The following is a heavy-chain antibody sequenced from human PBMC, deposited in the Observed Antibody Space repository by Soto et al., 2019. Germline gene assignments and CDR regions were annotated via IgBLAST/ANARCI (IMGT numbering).Heavy chain of an antibody. CDR2: ISSSSSYI. V-gene: IGHV3-21*01. Sequence: EVQLVESGGGLVKPGGSLRLSCAASGFTFSSYSMNWVRQAPGKGLEWVSSISSSSSYIYYADSVKGRFTISRDNAKNSLYLQMNSLRAEDTAVYYCARGVRRAVAGTHPYYYYYMDVWGKGTTVTVSS. CDR3: ARGVRRAVAGTHPYYYYYMDV. J-gene: IGHJ6*03. CDR1: GFTFSSYS. D-gene: IGHD6-19*01.